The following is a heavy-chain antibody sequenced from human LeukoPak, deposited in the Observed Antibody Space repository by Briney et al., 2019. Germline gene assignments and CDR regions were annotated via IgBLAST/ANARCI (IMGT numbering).Heavy chain of an antibody. V-gene: IGHV3-30*02. CDR3: AKGARSSWYSDY. D-gene: IGHD6-13*01. CDR1: GFTFSTYG. CDR2: IRYDGSKK. Sequence: GGSLRLSCAASGFTFSTYGMHWARQAPGKGLEGVAFIRYDGSKKYYADSVKGRFTISRDKSKNTLFLQMNSLRTEDTAVYYCAKGARSSWYSDYWGQGTLVTVSS. J-gene: IGHJ4*02.